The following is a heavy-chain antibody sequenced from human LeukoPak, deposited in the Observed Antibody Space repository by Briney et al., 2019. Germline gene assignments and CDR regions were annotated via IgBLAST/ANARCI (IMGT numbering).Heavy chain of an antibody. Sequence: PSETLSLTCTVSGDSINSLDLWSWVRQPPGKGLEWIGEMYLSGTTHSNPSAKSRVTISVDTSKNQFSLKLSSVTAADTAVYYCARGRYTEGYWGQGTLVTVSS. J-gene: IGHJ4*02. CDR1: GDSINSLDL. V-gene: IGHV4-4*02. D-gene: IGHD1-14*01. CDR3: ARGRYTEGY. CDR2: MYLSGTT.